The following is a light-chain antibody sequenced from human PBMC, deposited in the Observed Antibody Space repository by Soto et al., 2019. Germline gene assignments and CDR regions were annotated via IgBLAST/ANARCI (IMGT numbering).Light chain of an antibody. CDR1: QSIGTW. J-gene: IGKJ1*01. V-gene: IGKV1-5*03. CDR3: QQYYSYSSWT. Sequence: IHMTQSPSTLSASVGDTVTITCRASQSIGTWLAWFQQKPGKAPRVLIYRASSLESGVPSRFSGSGSGTEFTLTISSLQPDDFATYYCQQYYSYSSWTFGQGNTVDIK. CDR2: RAS.